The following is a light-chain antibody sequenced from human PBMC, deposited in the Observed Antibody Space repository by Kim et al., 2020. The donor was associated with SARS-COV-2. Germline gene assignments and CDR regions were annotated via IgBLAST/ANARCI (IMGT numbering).Light chain of an antibody. Sequence: QGVTIACTGSSSNIGAVYDVHWYQQLPGTAPKLLIYGNSNRPSGVPDRFSGSKSGTSASLAITGLQAEDEADYYCQSYDSSLSGWVFGGGTQLTVL. CDR3: QSYDSSLSGWV. V-gene: IGLV1-40*01. CDR2: GNS. J-gene: IGLJ3*02. CDR1: SSNIGAVYD.